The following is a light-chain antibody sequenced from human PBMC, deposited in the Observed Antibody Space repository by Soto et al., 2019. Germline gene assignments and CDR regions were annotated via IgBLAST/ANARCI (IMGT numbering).Light chain of an antibody. CDR2: DVT. CDR3: SSYAGTYNVI. J-gene: IGLJ2*01. CDR1: SSDIGAYTL. V-gene: IGLV2-11*01. Sequence: QSVLTQPASVSGSPGQSITISCTGTSSDIGAYTLVSWYQHHPGKAPKLIIYDVTKRPSGVPDRFSGSKSGNTASLTVSGLQEEDEADYHCSSYAGTYNVIFGGGTKLTVL.